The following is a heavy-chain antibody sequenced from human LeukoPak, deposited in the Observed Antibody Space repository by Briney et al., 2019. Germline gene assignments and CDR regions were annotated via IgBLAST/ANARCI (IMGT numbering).Heavy chain of an antibody. V-gene: IGHV3-7*01. CDR1: GLTLSSYW. D-gene: IGHD2-2*01. Sequence: GGSLRLSCAASGLTLSSYWISWVRQAPGKGREWVANIKQDGSEKYYVDSVKGRFTISRDNAKNSLYLQMNSLRAEYNPVYYCSRERYCSSTGCYELDYCGQGTLVTVSS. CDR3: SRERYCSSTGCYELDY. J-gene: IGHJ4*02. CDR2: IKQDGSEK.